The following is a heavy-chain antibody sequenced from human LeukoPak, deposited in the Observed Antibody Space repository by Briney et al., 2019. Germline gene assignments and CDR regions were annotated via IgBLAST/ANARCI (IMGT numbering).Heavy chain of an antibody. CDR3: ARGNDYLSRVVTGGAFDI. J-gene: IGHJ3*02. CDR2: IYYSGST. Sequence: PSETLSLTCTVSGGSISSSSYYWGWIRQPPGKGLEWIGSIYYSGSTYYNPSLKSRVTISVDTSKNQFSLKLSSVTAADTAVYYCARGNDYLSRVVTGGAFDIWGQGTMVTVSS. D-gene: IGHD4-23*01. CDR1: GGSISSSSYY. V-gene: IGHV4-39*07.